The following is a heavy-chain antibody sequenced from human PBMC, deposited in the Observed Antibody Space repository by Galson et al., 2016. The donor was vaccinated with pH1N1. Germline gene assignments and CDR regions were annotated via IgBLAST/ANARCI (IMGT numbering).Heavy chain of an antibody. V-gene: IGHV1-24*01. J-gene: IGHJ4*02. CDR3: ATDLYFYGSLRKLYFDY. CDR1: GYTLSQIS. D-gene: IGHD3-10*01. Sequence: SVKVSCKVSGYTLSQISIHWVRQAPGKGLEWMGGFDPQDGETIYAQKFQGRVSMTEDTATDTAYMEMSSLRSDDTAVYYRATDLYFYGSLRKLYFDYWGQGTLVTVSS. CDR2: FDPQDGET.